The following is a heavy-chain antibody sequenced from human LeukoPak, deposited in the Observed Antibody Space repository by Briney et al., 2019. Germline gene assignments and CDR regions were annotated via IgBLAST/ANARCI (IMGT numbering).Heavy chain of an antibody. CDR3: AKAGDNSDNYGAFDI. D-gene: IGHD3-22*01. V-gene: IGHV3-11*01. Sequence: PGGSLRLSCAASGFTFSDYYMGWIRQAPGKGLEWVSYISNRGNNIYYADSVKGRFTISRDNAKNSLYLQMNSLRAEDTAVYYCAKAGDNSDNYGAFDIWGQGTMVTVSS. J-gene: IGHJ3*02. CDR2: ISNRGNNI. CDR1: GFTFSDYY.